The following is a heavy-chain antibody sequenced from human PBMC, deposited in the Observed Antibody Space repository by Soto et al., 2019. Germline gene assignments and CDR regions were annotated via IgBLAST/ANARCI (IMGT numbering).Heavy chain of an antibody. Sequence: QVQLQESGPGLVKPSQTLSLTCTVSGGSISSGGYYWSWIRQHPGKGLEWIGYIYYSGSTYYNPTLNSRVTITVDTSKNQCSLTLSSVTAADTAVYYCARARAGGHCYFDLWGRGTLVTVSS. CDR3: ARARAGGHCYFDL. J-gene: IGHJ2*01. V-gene: IGHV4-31*03. CDR1: GGSISSGGYY. CDR2: IYYSGST.